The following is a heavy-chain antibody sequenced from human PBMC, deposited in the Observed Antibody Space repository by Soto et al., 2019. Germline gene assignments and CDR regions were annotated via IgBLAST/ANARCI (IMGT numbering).Heavy chain of an antibody. V-gene: IGHV4-39*01. Sequence: QLQLQESGPGLVKPSETLSLSCTVSGVSITNTAYYWGWVRQPPGKGLEWIGTIYFSGSTFYNPSLKSRVTKSADTPKNQFSLKLNSVTAADTALYYCARQWVADWGHFVYWGQGILVTVSS. CDR2: IYFSGST. J-gene: IGHJ4*02. CDR3: ARQWVADWGHFVY. D-gene: IGHD3-9*01. CDR1: GVSITNTAYY.